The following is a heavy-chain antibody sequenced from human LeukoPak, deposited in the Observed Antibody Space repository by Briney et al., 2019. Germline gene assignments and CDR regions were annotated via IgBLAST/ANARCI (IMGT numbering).Heavy chain of an antibody. Sequence: ASVKVSCKASGFTFTDYYMHWVRQAPGQGLEWMGWINPNTGGTDYAQNFQGRVTLTRDTSMTTAYMDLSRLTSDDTAVYYCAPGGTGTTTTLFDYWGQGTLVTVSS. D-gene: IGHD1-1*01. J-gene: IGHJ4*02. CDR2: INPNTGGT. CDR3: APGGTGTTTTLFDY. V-gene: IGHV1-2*02. CDR1: GFTFTDYY.